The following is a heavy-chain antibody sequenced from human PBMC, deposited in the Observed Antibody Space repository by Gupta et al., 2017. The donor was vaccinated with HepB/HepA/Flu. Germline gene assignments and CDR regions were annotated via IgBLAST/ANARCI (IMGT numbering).Heavy chain of an antibody. CDR3: ARGRRLRLLEWPTLFDY. V-gene: IGHV4-34*01. D-gene: IGHD3-3*01. Sequence: QVQLQQWRAGLLTPSETLSLTCAVYGGSFSVYYWSWIRQPPGKGLEWIGEINHSGSTNYNPSLKSRVTISVDTSKNQFSLKLSSVTAADTAVYYCARGRRLRLLEWPTLFDYWGQGTLVTVSS. J-gene: IGHJ4*02. CDR2: INHSGST. CDR1: GGSFSVYY.